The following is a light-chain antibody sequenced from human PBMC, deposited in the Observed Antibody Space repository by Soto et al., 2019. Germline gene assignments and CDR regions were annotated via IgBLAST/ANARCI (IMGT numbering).Light chain of an antibody. CDR2: DVS. Sequence: QSVLTQPASVSGSPGQSITISCTGTSSDVGGYNYVSWYQQHPGKAPKLMIYDVSNRPSGVSNRFSVSKSGNTASLTISGLQAEDDADDYCSSYTSINTLVFGGGTQLTVL. CDR3: SSYTSINTLV. CDR1: SSDVGGYNY. V-gene: IGLV2-14*03. J-gene: IGLJ3*02.